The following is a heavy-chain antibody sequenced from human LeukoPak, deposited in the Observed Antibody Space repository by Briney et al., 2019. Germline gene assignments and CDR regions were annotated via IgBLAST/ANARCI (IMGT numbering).Heavy chain of an antibody. CDR2: IWYDGSNK. D-gene: IGHD2-8*01. V-gene: IGHV3-33*01. CDR3: ARDMLAVPSNWFDP. J-gene: IGHJ5*02. CDR1: GFTFSSYG. Sequence: GGSLRLSCAASGFTFSSYGMHWVRQAPGKGLEWVAVIWYDGSNKYYADSVKGRFTISRDNSKNTLYLQMNSLRAEDTAVYYCARDMLAVPSNWFDPWGQGTLVTVSS.